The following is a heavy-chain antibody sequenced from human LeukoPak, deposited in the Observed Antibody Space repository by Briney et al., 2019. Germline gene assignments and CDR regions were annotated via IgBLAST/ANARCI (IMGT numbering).Heavy chain of an antibody. CDR3: ARAPGGYSYGPVDY. Sequence: PSETLSLTCTVSGGSISSGDYYWSWIRQPPGKGLEWIGYIYYSGSTYYDPSLKSRVTISVDTSKNQFSLKLSSVTAADTAVYYCARAPGGYSYGPVDYWGQGTLVTVSS. CDR2: IYYSGST. V-gene: IGHV4-30-4*01. D-gene: IGHD5-18*01. CDR1: GGSISSGDYY. J-gene: IGHJ4*02.